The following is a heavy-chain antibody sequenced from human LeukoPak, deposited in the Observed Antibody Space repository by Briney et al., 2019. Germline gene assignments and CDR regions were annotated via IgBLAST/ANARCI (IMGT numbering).Heavy chain of an antibody. CDR2: INPNSGGT. V-gene: IGHV1-2*02. D-gene: IGHD3-16*02. Sequence: GASVKVSCKASGYTFTGYYMHWVRQAPGQGLEWMGWINPNSGGTNYAQKFQGRVTMTRDTSISTAYMELSRLGSDDTAVYYCARGFYVWGSYRSPPFDYWGQGTLVTVSS. CDR1: GYTFTGYY. J-gene: IGHJ4*02. CDR3: ARGFYVWGSYRSPPFDY.